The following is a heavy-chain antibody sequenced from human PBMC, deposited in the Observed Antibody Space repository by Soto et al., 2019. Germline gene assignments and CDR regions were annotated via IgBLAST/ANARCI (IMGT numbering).Heavy chain of an antibody. CDR1: GYSFTSYC. Sequence: PGESLKISCNGSGYSFTSYCISRVRQMPGKGLEWMGRIDPSDSYTNYSPSFQGHVTISADKSISTAYLQWSSLKASDTAMYYCARHDGYCSGGSCYGNWFDPWGQGTLVTVSS. CDR3: ARHDGYCSGGSCYGNWFDP. V-gene: IGHV5-10-1*01. D-gene: IGHD2-15*01. J-gene: IGHJ5*02. CDR2: IDPSDSYT.